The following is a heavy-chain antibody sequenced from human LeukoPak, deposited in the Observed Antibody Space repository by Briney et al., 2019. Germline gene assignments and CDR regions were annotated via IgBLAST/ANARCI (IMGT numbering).Heavy chain of an antibody. Sequence: SDTLSLTCTVSGYSVSGGYYWGWIRQPPGKGLEWIGSMYHSGDTYYNPSHKSQVTISVDTSKNHFSLKLSSVTAADTAVYYCARDARSSSHLDYWGQGTLVTVSS. J-gene: IGHJ4*02. CDR1: GYSVSGGYY. D-gene: IGHD6-13*01. CDR2: MYHSGDT. CDR3: ARDARSSSHLDY. V-gene: IGHV4-38-2*02.